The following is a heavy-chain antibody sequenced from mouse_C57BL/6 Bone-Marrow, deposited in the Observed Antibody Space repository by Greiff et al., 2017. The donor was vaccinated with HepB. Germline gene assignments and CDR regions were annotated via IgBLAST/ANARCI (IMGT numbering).Heavy chain of an antibody. CDR3: ARRDGYYVAWFAY. D-gene: IGHD2-3*01. Sequence: VQLQESGAELARPGASVKLSCKASGYTFTSYGISWVKQRTGQGLEWIGEIYPRSGNTYYNEKFKGKATLTADKSSSTAYMELRSLPSEDSAVYCCARRDGYYVAWFAYWGQGTLVTVSA. CDR1: GYTFTSYG. CDR2: IYPRSGNT. J-gene: IGHJ3*01. V-gene: IGHV1-81*01.